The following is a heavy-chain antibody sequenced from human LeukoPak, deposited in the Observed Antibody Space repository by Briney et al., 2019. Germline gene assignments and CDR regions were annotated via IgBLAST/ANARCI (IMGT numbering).Heavy chain of an antibody. Sequence: SHTLSLTSTVSGSSISSGDYYWSWIRQPPGKGLEWIGYIYYSGSTYYNPSLKSRVTISVDTSKNQFSLKLSSVTAADTAVYYCARVGGQWLGFDYWGQGTLVTVSS. J-gene: IGHJ4*02. D-gene: IGHD6-19*01. CDR3: ARVGGQWLGFDY. V-gene: IGHV4-30-4*01. CDR2: IYYSGST. CDR1: GSSISSGDYY.